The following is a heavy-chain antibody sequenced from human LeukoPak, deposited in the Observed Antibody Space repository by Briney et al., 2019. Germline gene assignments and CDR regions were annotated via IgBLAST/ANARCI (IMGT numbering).Heavy chain of an antibody. V-gene: IGHV4-59*08. CDR1: GGSISSYY. J-gene: IGHJ4*02. D-gene: IGHD3-22*01. CDR2: ISYSGST. CDR3: ARHTGSSSYYFFDY. Sequence: SETLSLTRTVSGGSISSYYWSWVRQPPGKGLEWIGCISYSGSTNYNPSLKSRVTISVDTSKNQFSLKLSSVTAADTAVYYCARHTGSSSYYFFDYWGQGTLVTVSS.